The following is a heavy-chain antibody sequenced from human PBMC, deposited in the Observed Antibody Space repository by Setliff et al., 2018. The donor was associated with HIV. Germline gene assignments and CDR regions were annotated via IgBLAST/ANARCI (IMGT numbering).Heavy chain of an antibody. CDR1: GFSLSNARMG. CDR2: IFSNDEK. V-gene: IGHV2-26*01. D-gene: IGHD6-13*01. CDR3: ARIPDSSSWYFLLEQGTESSQYYYYGMDV. Sequence: GSGPYAGEPTEPLTLTCTVSGFSLSNARMGVSWIRQPPGKALEWLAHIFSNDEKSYSTSLKSRLTISKDTSKSQVVLTMTNMDPVDTATYYCARIPDSSSWYFLLEQGTESSQYYYYGMDVWGQGTTVTVSS. J-gene: IGHJ6*02.